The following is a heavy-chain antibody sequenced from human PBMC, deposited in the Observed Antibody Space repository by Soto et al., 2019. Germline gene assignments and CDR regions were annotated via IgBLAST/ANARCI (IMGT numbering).Heavy chain of an antibody. CDR3: ARDIVATIGSDFDY. J-gene: IGHJ4*02. D-gene: IGHD5-12*01. CDR2: INPNSGGT. V-gene: IGHV1-2*02. CDR1: GYTFTGYY. Sequence: GASVKVSCKASGYTFTGYYMHWVRQAPGQGLEWMGWINPNSGGTNYAQKFQGRVTMTRDTSISTAYMELSRLRSDDTAVYYCARDIVATIGSDFDYWGQGTLVTAPQ.